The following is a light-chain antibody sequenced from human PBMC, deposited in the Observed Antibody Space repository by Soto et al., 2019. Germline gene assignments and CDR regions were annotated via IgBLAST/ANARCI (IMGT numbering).Light chain of an antibody. CDR1: KLGDKY. J-gene: IGLJ1*01. CDR2: QDS. Sequence: SYDLTEPPSVSVSPWQTASITCSGDKLGDKYACWYQQKPGQSPVLVIYQDSKRPSGIPERFSGSNSGNTATLTISGTQAMDEADYYCQAWDSSTYVFGTGTKVTVL. CDR3: QAWDSSTYV. V-gene: IGLV3-1*01.